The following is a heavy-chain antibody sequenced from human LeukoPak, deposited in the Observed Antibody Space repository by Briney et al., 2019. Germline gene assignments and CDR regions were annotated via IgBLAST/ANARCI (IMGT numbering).Heavy chain of an antibody. J-gene: IGHJ5*02. CDR1: GFTFSSYG. Sequence: GGSLRLSCAASGFTFSSYGMHWVRQAPGKGLEWVTVISYDGSNKKYADSVKGRFTISRDNAKNSLYLQMNSLRAKDTALYYCARDYYDSSGSSWFDPWGQGTLVTVSS. CDR3: ARDYYDSSGSSWFDP. V-gene: IGHV3-30*03. D-gene: IGHD3-22*01. CDR2: ISYDGSNK.